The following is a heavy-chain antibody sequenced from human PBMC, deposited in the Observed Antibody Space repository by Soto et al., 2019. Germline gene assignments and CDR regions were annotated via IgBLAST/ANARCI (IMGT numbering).Heavy chain of an antibody. V-gene: IGHV4-30-2*01. CDR3: ARVPSP. Sequence: SETLSLTCAVSVGSISSGGYSWSWIRQPPGKGLEWIGYIYHSGSTYYNPSLKSRVTISVDRSKNQFSLKLSSVTAADTAVYYCARVPSPWGQGTLVTVSS. CDR2: IYHSGST. J-gene: IGHJ5*02. CDR1: VGSISSGGYS.